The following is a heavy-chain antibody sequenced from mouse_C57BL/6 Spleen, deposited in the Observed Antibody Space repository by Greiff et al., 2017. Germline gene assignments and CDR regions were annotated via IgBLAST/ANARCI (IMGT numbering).Heavy chain of an antibody. V-gene: IGHV3-6*01. D-gene: IGHD1-1*01. CDR2: ISYDGSN. CDR1: GYSITSGYY. J-gene: IGHJ2*01. CDR3: ARDGSSPFDY. Sequence: EVQLVESGPGLVKPSQSLSLTCSVTGYSITSGYYWNWIRQFPGNKLEWMGYISYDGSNNYNPSLKNRISITRDTSKNQFFLKLNSVTTEDTATYYCARDGSSPFDYWGQGTTLTVSA.